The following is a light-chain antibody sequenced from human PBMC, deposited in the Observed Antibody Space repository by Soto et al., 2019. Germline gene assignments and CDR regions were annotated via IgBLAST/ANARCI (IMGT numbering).Light chain of an antibody. CDR3: QQYNSFTLT. CDR1: QSISSW. V-gene: IGKV1-5*01. CDR2: DAS. J-gene: IGKJ4*01. Sequence: DIQMTQSPSTLSASVGDRVTITCRASQSISSWLAWYQQKPGKAPKLLIYDASSLESGVPSRFSGSGSGTEFTLTISSLQPDDFATYYCQQYNSFTLTFGGGTKVEIK.